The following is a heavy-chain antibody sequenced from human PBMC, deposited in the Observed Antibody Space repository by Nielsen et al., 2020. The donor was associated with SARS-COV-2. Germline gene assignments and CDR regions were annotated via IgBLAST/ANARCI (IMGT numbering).Heavy chain of an antibody. CDR3: ASTTRDLYYFDY. CDR2: IESDGSST. J-gene: IGHJ4*02. Sequence: GESLKISCAASGFTFSNYWMHWVRQAPGKGLVGVSRIESDGSSTDYADSVKGRFTISRDNAKNSLYLHMNSLRDEDTAVYYCASTTRDLYYFDYWGQGALVTVSS. D-gene: IGHD5-24*01. CDR1: GFTFSNYW. V-gene: IGHV3-74*01.